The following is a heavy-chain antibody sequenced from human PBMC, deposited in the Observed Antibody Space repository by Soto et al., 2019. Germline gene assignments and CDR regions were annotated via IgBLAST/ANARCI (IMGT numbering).Heavy chain of an antibody. CDR3: ARVGSKGSGSLNYYFDY. CDR2: IYHSGST. J-gene: IGHJ4*02. Sequence: QVQLQESGPGLVKPSETLSLTCAVSGYSISSGYYWGWIRQPPGKGLEWIGSIYHSGSTYYNPSLKSRVTISVDTSKNQFSLKLSSVTAADTAVYYCARVGSKGSGSLNYYFDYWGQGTLVTVSS. CDR1: GYSISSGYY. V-gene: IGHV4-38-2*01. D-gene: IGHD3-10*01.